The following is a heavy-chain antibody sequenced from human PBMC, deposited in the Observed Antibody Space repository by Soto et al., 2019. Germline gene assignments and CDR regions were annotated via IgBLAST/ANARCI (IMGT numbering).Heavy chain of an antibody. CDR1: GFSISTTGMV. Sequence: QITLKESGPSLMKPTQTLTLTCTFSGFSISTTGMVVGWLRQPPGKALEWLAFIYRKDDKSYSPSLKSRPTLTKDTPNNQPVLTMTNMGPRDTATYYCAHRTTDTSADYWGQGTLVTVSS. CDR3: AHRTTDTSADY. J-gene: IGHJ4*02. D-gene: IGHD5-18*01. V-gene: IGHV2-5*01. CDR2: IYRKDDK.